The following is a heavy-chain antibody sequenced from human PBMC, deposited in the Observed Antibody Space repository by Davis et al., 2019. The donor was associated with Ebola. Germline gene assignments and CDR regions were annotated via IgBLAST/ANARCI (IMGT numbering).Heavy chain of an antibody. V-gene: IGHV3-30*02. Sequence: GESLKISCAASGFTFSSYGMHWVRQAPGKGLEWVAFIRYDGSNKYYADSVKGRFTISRDNSKNTLYLQMNSLRSEDTAVYYCAKEIVVAGTGWFDPWGQGTLVTVSS. CDR3: AKEIVVAGTGWFDP. J-gene: IGHJ5*02. CDR1: GFTFSSYG. CDR2: IRYDGSNK. D-gene: IGHD6-19*01.